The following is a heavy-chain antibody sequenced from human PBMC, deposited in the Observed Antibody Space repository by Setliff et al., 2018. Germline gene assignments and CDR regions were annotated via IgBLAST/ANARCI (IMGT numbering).Heavy chain of an antibody. V-gene: IGHV4-39*07. Sequence: PSETLSLTCTVSGGSVSSTSHYWGWIRQAPGKGMEWIGSVYYSGYTYYKPSLQSRVTMSVGTSKNQFSLKLTSLTAADTAVYYCARVDFTMIQGVIGHWGQGTLVTVSS. J-gene: IGHJ1*01. D-gene: IGHD3-10*01. CDR2: VYYSGYT. CDR3: ARVDFTMIQGVIGH. CDR1: GGSVSSTSHY.